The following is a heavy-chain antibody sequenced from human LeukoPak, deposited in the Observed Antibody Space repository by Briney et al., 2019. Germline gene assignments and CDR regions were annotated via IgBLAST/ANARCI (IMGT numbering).Heavy chain of an antibody. CDR3: VRDRVLGAFDI. CDR2: IHYSGST. J-gene: IGHJ3*02. Sequence: PSETLSLTCTVSGGSISSYSWTWIRQPPGKGLEWIGSIHYSGSTNYNPSLKSRVTISVDTSKNQFSLKLSSVTAADTAVYYCVRDRVLGAFDIWGQGTMVTVSS. V-gene: IGHV4-59*01. D-gene: IGHD3-16*01. CDR1: GGSISSYS.